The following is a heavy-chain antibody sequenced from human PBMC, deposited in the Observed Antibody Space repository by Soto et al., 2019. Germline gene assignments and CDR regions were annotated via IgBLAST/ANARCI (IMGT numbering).Heavy chain of an antibody. J-gene: IGHJ4*02. V-gene: IGHV3-53*01. Sequence: EVQLVESGGGLIQPGGSLRLSCAVSGFTVSTNYMTWVRQAPGKGLDWVSLIYRDGNTYYADSVKGRFTISRDNSKNTLYLEMNSLRFDDTAVYYCARGGGSFDNWGQGTLVTVSS. CDR2: IYRDGNT. CDR3: ARGGGSFDN. D-gene: IGHD3-16*01. CDR1: GFTVSTNY.